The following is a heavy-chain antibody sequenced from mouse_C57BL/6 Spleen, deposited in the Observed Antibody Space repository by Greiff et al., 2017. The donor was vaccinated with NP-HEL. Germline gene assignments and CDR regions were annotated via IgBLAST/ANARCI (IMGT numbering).Heavy chain of an antibody. Sequence: EAGGGLVQPKGSLKLSCAASGFSFNTYAMNWVRQAPGKGLDWVARIRSKSNNYATYYADSVKDRFTISRDDSESMLYLQMNNLKTEDTAMYYCVRQAYSPWYFDVWGTGTTVTVSS. CDR3: VRQAYSPWYFDV. V-gene: IGHV10-1*01. CDR1: GFSFNTYA. D-gene: IGHD2-10*01. J-gene: IGHJ1*03. CDR2: IRSKSNNYAT.